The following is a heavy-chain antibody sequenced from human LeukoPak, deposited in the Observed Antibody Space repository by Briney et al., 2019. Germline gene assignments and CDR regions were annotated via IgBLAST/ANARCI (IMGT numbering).Heavy chain of an antibody. J-gene: IGHJ6*02. CDR3: ARDFVVGATGEGYYYYGMDV. V-gene: IGHV1-18*01. D-gene: IGHD1-26*01. Sequence: APVKVSCKASGYTFTSYGISWVRQAPGQGLEWMGWISAYNGNTNYAQKLQGRVTMTTDTSTSTAYMELRSLRSDDTAVYYCARDFVVGATGEGYYYYGMDVWGQGTTVTVSS. CDR1: GYTFTSYG. CDR2: ISAYNGNT.